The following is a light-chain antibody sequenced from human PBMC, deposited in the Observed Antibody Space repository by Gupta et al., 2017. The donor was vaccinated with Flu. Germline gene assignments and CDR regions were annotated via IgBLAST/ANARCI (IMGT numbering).Light chain of an antibody. CDR1: QGIARY. CDR3: QQTYSTPPHT. CDR2: AAA. J-gene: IGKJ4*01. Sequence: DKVTITCRASQGIARYLNWYQQKPGKAPVLLINAAASLQSGVPSRFSGSGAGTDFTLTISSLQPEDSATYYCQQTYSTPPHTFGGGTKVEL. V-gene: IGKV1-39*01.